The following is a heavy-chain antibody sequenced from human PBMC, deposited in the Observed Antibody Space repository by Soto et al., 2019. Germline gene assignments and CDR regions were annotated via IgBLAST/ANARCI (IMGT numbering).Heavy chain of an antibody. D-gene: IGHD6-6*01. Sequence: QVQLVESGGGVVQPGRSLRLSCAASGFTFSSHGMHWVRQAPGKGLEWVAVIWYDGSYIYYADSVKGRFTISRDNSKNTLYLQMNSLRAEDTAVYYCARSQLGVLYFDYWGMGTLVTVSS. V-gene: IGHV3-33*01. CDR3: ARSQLGVLYFDY. J-gene: IGHJ4*02. CDR2: IWYDGSYI. CDR1: GFTFSSHG.